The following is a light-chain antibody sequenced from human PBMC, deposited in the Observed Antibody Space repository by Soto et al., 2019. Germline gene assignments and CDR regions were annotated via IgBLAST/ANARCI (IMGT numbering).Light chain of an antibody. J-gene: IGLJ1*01. V-gene: IGLV2-23*02. CDR3: CSYAGSSTYV. Sequence: QSALTQPASVSGSPGQSITISCTGTSSDVGSYNLVSWYQHHPGKAPKVMIYEVSKRPSGVSNRFSGSKSGNTASLKISGLQAEDEADYYCCSYAGSSTYVFGSGTKLTVL. CDR1: SSDVGSYNL. CDR2: EVS.